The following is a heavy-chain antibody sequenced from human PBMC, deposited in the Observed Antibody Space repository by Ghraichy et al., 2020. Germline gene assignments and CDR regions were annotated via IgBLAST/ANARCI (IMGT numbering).Heavy chain of an antibody. Sequence: SETLSLTCSVSGASITSTSYYWGWVRQSPGKGPEWMGNSHVTGDTYYKQSIGSRITISLDTSKNQFSLKLSSVTAADTSVYYCVRQRGYFYFYLESWGPGTMVTVSS. CDR2: SHVTGDT. V-gene: IGHV4-39*01. CDR1: GASITSTSYY. D-gene: IGHD3-22*01. CDR3: VRQRGYFYFYLES. J-gene: IGHJ4*02.